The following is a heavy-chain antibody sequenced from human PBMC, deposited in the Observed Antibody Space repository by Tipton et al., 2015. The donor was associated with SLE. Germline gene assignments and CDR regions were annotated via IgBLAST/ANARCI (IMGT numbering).Heavy chain of an antibody. CDR3: ARHGGSSYYYYYMDA. CDR2: IDPSDSYT. CDR1: GYSFTSYW. J-gene: IGHJ6*03. D-gene: IGHD1-26*01. Sequence: VQLVQSGAEVKKPGESLRISCKGSGYSFTSYWISWVRQMPGKGLEWMGRIDPSDSYTNYSPSFQGHVTISADKSISTAYLQWSSLKASDTAMYYCARHGGSSYYYYYMDAWGKGTTVTVSS. V-gene: IGHV5-10-1*01.